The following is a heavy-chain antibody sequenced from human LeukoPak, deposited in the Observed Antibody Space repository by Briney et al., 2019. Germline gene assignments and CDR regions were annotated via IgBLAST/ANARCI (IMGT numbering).Heavy chain of an antibody. J-gene: IGHJ4*02. V-gene: IGHV3-7*01. Sequence: PSETLSLTCGVYGGSFSAYHWSWIRQPPGKGLEWVANIKQDGSEKYYVDSVKGRFTISRDNAKNSLYLQMNSLRTEDTAVYYCATSRSFDYWGQGTLVTVSS. CDR2: IKQDGSEK. D-gene: IGHD1-14*01. CDR3: ATSRSFDY. CDR1: GGSFSAYH.